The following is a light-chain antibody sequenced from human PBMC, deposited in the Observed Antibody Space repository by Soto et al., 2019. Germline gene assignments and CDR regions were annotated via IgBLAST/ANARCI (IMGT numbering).Light chain of an antibody. Sequence: QSVLTQSPSASASLGASVKLTCTLSSWHSSYAIAWHQQQPEKGPRYLMKVNSDGSHSKGDGIPDRFSGSSSGAERDLTISSLQSEDEADYYGQTGRTGPWVFGGGTKLTVL. CDR2: VNSDGSH. J-gene: IGLJ3*02. CDR1: SWHSSYA. CDR3: QTGRTGPWV. V-gene: IGLV4-69*01.